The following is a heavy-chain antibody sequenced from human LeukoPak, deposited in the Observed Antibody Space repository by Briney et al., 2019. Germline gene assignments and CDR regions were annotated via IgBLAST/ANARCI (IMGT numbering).Heavy chain of an antibody. D-gene: IGHD3-22*01. V-gene: IGHV4-59*02. J-gene: IGHJ5*02. CDR2: IYYSGST. CDR3: ARNYYDSSGSSVKWFDP. CDR1: GGSVSDYY. Sequence: SETLSLTCTVSGGSVSDYYWSWIRQSPGKGLEWIGYIYYSGSTNYNPSLKSRVTISVDSSKNQFSLKLSSVTAADTAMYYCARNYYDSSGSSVKWFDPWGQGTLVTVSS.